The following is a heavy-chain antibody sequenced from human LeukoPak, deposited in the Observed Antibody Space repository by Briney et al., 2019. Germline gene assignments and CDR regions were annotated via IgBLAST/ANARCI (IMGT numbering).Heavy chain of an antibody. J-gene: IGHJ5*02. D-gene: IGHD3-10*01. CDR3: ARDITYYYGSGSPGDNWFDP. V-gene: IGHV3-20*04. CDR1: GFTFDDYG. Sequence: GGSLSLSCAASGFTFDDYGMSWVRQAPGKGLECVSGINWNGGSTGYADSVKGRFTISRDNAKNSLYLQMNSLRAEDTALYYCARDITYYYGSGSPGDNWFDPWGQGTLVTVSS. CDR2: INWNGGST.